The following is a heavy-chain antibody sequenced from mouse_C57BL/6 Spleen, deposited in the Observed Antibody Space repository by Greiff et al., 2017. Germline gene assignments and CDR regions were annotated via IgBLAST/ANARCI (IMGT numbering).Heavy chain of an antibody. J-gene: IGHJ2*01. CDR2: ISSGGDYI. CDR3: TRDHDDYLYFDY. V-gene: IGHV5-9-1*02. Sequence: EVKLVESGEGLVKPGGSLKLSCAASGFTFSSYAMSWVRQTPEKRLEWVAYISSGGDYIYYADTVKGRFTISRDNARNTLYLQMSSLKSEDTAMYYCTRDHDDYLYFDYWGQGTTLTVSS. CDR1: GFTFSSYA. D-gene: IGHD2-3*01.